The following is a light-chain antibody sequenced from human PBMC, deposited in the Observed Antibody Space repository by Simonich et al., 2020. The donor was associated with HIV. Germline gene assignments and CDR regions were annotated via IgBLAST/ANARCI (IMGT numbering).Light chain of an antibody. Sequence: QSVLTQPPSASGTPGQRVTISCSGSSSNIGSNTVNWYQQLPGTAPKLLISSNNQRPSGVPDLFSGSKSGTSASRAISGLQSEDEADYYCAAWDDSLNGWVFGGGTKLTVL. CDR1: SSNIGSNT. CDR2: SNN. CDR3: AAWDDSLNGWV. V-gene: IGLV1-44*01. J-gene: IGLJ3*02.